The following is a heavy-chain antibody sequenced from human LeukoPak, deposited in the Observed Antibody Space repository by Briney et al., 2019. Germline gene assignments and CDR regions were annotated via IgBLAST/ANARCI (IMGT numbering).Heavy chain of an antibody. Sequence: PSETLSLTCAVYGGSFSGYYWSWIRQPPGKGLEWIGEINHSGSTNYNPSLKSRVTISVDTSKNQFSLKLSSVTAADTAVYYCASPYCSSTSCSPPYYMDVWGKGTTVTVSS. CDR3: ASPYCSSTSCSPPYYMDV. J-gene: IGHJ6*03. CDR1: GGSFSGYY. V-gene: IGHV4-34*01. D-gene: IGHD2-2*01. CDR2: INHSGST.